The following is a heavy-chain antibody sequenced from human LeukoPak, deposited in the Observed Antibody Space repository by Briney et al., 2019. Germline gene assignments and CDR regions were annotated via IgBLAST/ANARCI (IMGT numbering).Heavy chain of an antibody. CDR2: IYYSGST. CDR3: ARGQTAVMDFDY. Sequence: TSETLSLTCTVSGGSISSYYWSWIRQPPGKGLEWIGYIYYSGSTNYNPSLKSRVTISVDTSKNQFSLKLSSVTAADTAVYYCARGQTAVMDFDYWGQGTLVTVSS. CDR1: GGSISSYY. V-gene: IGHV4-59*01. J-gene: IGHJ4*02. D-gene: IGHD4-11*01.